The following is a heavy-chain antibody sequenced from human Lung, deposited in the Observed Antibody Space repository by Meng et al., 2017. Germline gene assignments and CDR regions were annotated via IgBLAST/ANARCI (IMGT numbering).Heavy chain of an antibody. Sequence: QVQIWQWGAGLLKPAETLALTCVVSGGSFSDYYWSWIRQPPGKGLEWIGEINHSGSTNYNPSLESRATISVDTSQNNLSLKLSSVTAADSAVYYCARGPTTMAHDFDYWGQGTLVTVSS. D-gene: IGHD4-11*01. CDR2: INHSGST. CDR1: GGSFSDYY. J-gene: IGHJ4*02. CDR3: ARGPTTMAHDFDY. V-gene: IGHV4-34*01.